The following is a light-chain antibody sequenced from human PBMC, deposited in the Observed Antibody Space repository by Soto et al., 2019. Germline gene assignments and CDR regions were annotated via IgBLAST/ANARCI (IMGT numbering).Light chain of an antibody. CDR3: SSKTGNTVI. Sequence: QSALTQPASVSWSPGQSITVSCTGTSSDVGGNNFVSWYQRHPGRAPRLLIYDVTNRPSGVSNRFSGSRSGNTASLTISGLQTEDEADYYCSSKTGNTVIFGGGTKLTVL. J-gene: IGLJ2*01. V-gene: IGLV2-14*01. CDR1: SSDVGGNNF. CDR2: DVT.